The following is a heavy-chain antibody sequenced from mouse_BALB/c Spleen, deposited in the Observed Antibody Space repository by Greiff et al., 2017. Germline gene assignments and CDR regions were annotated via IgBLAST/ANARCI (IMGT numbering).Heavy chain of an antibody. Sequence: EVQLQESGGGLVQPGGSMKLSCVASGFTFSNYWMNWVRQSPEKGLEWVAEIRLKSNNYATHYAESVKGRFTISRDDSKSSVYLQMNNLRAEDTGIYYCTLLRPGDYAMDYWGQGTSVTVSS. J-gene: IGHJ4*01. CDR3: TLLRPGDYAMDY. CDR2: IRLKSNNYAT. CDR1: GFTFSNYW. V-gene: IGHV6-6*02. D-gene: IGHD1-1*01.